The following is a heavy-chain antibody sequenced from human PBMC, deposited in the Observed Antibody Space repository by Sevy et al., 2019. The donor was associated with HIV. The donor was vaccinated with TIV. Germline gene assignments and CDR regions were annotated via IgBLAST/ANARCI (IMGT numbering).Heavy chain of an antibody. J-gene: IGHJ4*02. Sequence: GGSLRLACAASGFIFSNYYMTWVRLAPGKGLEWVSYLSDRSDTIAYADSVKGRFTISRDNAKNALYLQMSSLRGEDTAVYYCARVRDRYCSGGSCYYGYFFDYWGQGTLVTVSS. CDR1: GFIFSNYY. CDR2: LSDRSDTI. V-gene: IGHV3-48*01. D-gene: IGHD2-15*01. CDR3: ARVRDRYCSGGSCYYGYFFDY.